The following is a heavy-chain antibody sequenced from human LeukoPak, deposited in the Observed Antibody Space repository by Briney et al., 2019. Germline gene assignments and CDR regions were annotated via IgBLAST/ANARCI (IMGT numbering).Heavy chain of an antibody. CDR1: GYNFPIYW. V-gene: IGHV5-51*01. CDR3: ARRESAYYGMDV. J-gene: IGHJ6*02. CDR2: IYPDDSNT. Sequence: GESLKISCQGSGYNFPIYWIGWVRQMPGQGLEWMGIIYPDDSNTIYGPSFQGQVTISADKSISTAYLQWSSLKASDTAMYYCARRESAYYGMDVWGQGTTVTVSS.